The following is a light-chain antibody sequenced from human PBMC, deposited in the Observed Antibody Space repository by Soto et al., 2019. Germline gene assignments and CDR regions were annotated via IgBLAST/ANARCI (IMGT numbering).Light chain of an antibody. CDR3: QQYGLSPKT. Sequence: DIVLTQSPGTLSLSPGERATLSCRASQSVNSNYLAWYQQKPGQAPRLLFYHGSTRATGIPDRFSGSGSGTDFTLTISRLEPEDFAVYYCQQYGLSPKTFGQGTKVDIK. J-gene: IGKJ1*01. CDR1: QSVNSNY. CDR2: HGS. V-gene: IGKV3-20*01.